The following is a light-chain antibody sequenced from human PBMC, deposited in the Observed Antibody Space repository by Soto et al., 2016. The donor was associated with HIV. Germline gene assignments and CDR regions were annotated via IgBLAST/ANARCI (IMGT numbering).Light chain of an antibody. J-gene: IGLJ2*01. Sequence: SYVLTQPPSLSVAPRKTARITCGGNNVGSKSVQWYQQKPGQAPILVLYDDSDRPSGIPERFSGSNSGDTATLSISRVEAGDEADYYCQVWDASTDLAVFGGGTKLTVL. CDR2: DDS. CDR1: NVGSKS. CDR3: QVWDASTDLAV. V-gene: IGLV3-21*03.